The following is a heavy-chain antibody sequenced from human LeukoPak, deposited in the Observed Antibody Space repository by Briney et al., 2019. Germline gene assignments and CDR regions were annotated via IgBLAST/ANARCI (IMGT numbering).Heavy chain of an antibody. J-gene: IGHJ4*02. V-gene: IGHV3-33*01. CDR3: ARDHQHTSTNSVDY. CDR2: IWVDGSNK. D-gene: IGHD4-23*01. Sequence: PGGSLRLSCAASGFTFSSYGMHWVRQAPGKGLEWVAVIWVDGSNKFYADSVKGRFTISRDNSKNTLYLQMNTLRAEDTAVYYCARDHQHTSTNSVDYWGQGTLVTVSS. CDR1: GFTFSSYG.